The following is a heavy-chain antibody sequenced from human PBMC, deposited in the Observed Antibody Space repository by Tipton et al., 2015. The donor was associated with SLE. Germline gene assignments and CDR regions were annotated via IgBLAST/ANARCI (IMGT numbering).Heavy chain of an antibody. Sequence: TLSLTCTVSGGSISSHYWSWIRQPPGKGLEWIGYIYYSGSTNYNPSLKSRVTISVDTSKNQFSLKLSSVTAADTAVYYCARQGDYGYWGQGTLVTVSS. J-gene: IGHJ4*02. D-gene: IGHD4-17*01. CDR3: ARQGDYGY. CDR2: IYYSGST. V-gene: IGHV4-59*08. CDR1: GGSISSHY.